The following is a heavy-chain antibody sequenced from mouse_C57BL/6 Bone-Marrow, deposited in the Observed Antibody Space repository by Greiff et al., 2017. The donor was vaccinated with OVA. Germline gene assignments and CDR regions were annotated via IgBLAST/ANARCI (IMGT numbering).Heavy chain of an antibody. Sequence: VQLKQSGAELVRPGASVKLSCTASGFNIKDDYMHWVKQRPEQGLEWIGWIDPENGDTEYASKFQGKATITADTSSNTAYLQLSSLTSEDTAVYYCTTDGGDDWGQGTTLTVSS. CDR3: TTDGGDD. CDR1: GFNIKDDY. J-gene: IGHJ2*01. V-gene: IGHV14-4*01. CDR2: IDPENGDT.